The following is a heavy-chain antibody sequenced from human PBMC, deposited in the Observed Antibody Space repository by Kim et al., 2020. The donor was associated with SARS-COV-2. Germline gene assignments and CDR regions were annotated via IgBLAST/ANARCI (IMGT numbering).Heavy chain of an antibody. CDR3: ARDLGSDNWGGYYYYGMDV. CDR2: ISSSSSYI. Sequence: GGSLRLSCAASGFTFSSYSMNWVRQAPGKGLEWVSSISSSSSYIYYADSVKGRFTISRDNAKNSLYLQMNRLRAEDTAVYYCARDLGSDNWGGYYYYGMDVRGQGTTVTVSS. D-gene: IGHD7-27*01. V-gene: IGHV3-21*01. CDR1: GFTFSSYS. J-gene: IGHJ6*02.